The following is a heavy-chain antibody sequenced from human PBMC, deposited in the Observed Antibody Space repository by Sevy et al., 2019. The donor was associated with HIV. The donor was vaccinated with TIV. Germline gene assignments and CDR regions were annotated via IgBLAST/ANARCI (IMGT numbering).Heavy chain of an antibody. Sequence: GESLKISCAASGFTFSSYSMNWVRQAPGKGLEWVSSISSSSSYKYHADSVNGRFTISRDNVKNSLNLQMNSLRVEDTAVYYCAGDITLELYSSGWYGGVGYWGQGTLVTVSS. CDR3: AGDITLELYSSGWYGGVGY. CDR1: GFTFSSYS. J-gene: IGHJ4*02. V-gene: IGHV3-21*01. D-gene: IGHD6-19*01. CDR2: ISSSSSYK.